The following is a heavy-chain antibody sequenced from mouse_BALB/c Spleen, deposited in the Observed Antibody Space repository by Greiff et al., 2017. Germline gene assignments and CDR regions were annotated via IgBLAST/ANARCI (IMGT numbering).Heavy chain of an antibody. CDR1: GFTFSNYW. Sequence: EVQVVESGGGLVQPGGSMKLSCVASGFTFSNYWMNWVRQSPEKGLEWVAEIRLKSNNYATHYAESVKGRFTISRDDSKSSVYLQMNNLRAEDTGIYYCTRLTLYYYAMDYWGQGTSVTVSS. CDR3: TRLTLYYYAMDY. J-gene: IGHJ4*01. D-gene: IGHD4-1*01. CDR2: IRLKSNNYAT. V-gene: IGHV6-6*02.